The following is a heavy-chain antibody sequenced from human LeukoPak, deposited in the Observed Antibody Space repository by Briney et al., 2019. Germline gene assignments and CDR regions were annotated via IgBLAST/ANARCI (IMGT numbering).Heavy chain of an antibody. CDR2: IRYDGSNK. Sequence: GGSLRLSCAASGFTFSSYGMHWVRQAPGKGLEWVAFIRYDGSNKYYADSVKGRFTISRDNSKNTLYLQMNSLRAEDTALYYCAKGLLRYFDWVSFDYWGQGTLVTVSS. J-gene: IGHJ4*02. V-gene: IGHV3-30*02. D-gene: IGHD3-9*01. CDR1: GFTFSSYG. CDR3: AKGLLRYFDWVSFDY.